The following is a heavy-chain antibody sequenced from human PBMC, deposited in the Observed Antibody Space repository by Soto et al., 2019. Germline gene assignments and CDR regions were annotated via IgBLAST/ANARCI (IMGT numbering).Heavy chain of an antibody. J-gene: IGHJ4*02. CDR2: ISGYNANT. Sequence: QVQLVQSGAEVKKPGASVKVSCKASGYTFTSYGISWVRQAPGQGLEWMGWISGYNANTNYAQKLQARVTMTTDTSTNTAYMELRSLRSDDTAGYFCARAAREAVFRGAFNYWGQGTLVTVSS. D-gene: IGHD2-15*01. V-gene: IGHV1-18*01. CDR1: GYTFTSYG. CDR3: ARAAREAVFRGAFNY.